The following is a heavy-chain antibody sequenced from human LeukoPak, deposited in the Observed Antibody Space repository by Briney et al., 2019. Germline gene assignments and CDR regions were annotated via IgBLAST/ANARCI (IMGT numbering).Heavy chain of an antibody. D-gene: IGHD3-22*01. V-gene: IGHV4-61*02. J-gene: IGHJ5*02. CDR3: ARETDYYDSSGYAGWFDP. CDR1: GGSISSGSYY. Sequence: SETLSLTCTVSGGSISSGSYYWSWIRQPAGKGLEWIGRIYTSGSTNYNPSLESRVTISVDTSKNQFSLKLSSVTAADTAVYYCARETDYYDSSGYAGWFDPWGQGTLVTVSS. CDR2: IYTSGST.